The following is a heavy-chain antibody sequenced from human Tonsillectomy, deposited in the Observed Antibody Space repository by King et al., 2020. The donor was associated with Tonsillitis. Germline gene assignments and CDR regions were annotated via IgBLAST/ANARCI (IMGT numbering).Heavy chain of an antibody. CDR3: AADTYSYKSSGYSRFGY. V-gene: IGHV1-18*01. CDR1: GYTFTTFG. Sequence: VQLVQSGAEVKKPGASVKVSCKASGYTFTTFGITWVRQAPGQGLEWLGWISGFNGNTNYAQKIQGRVTMTTDPSTSTAYMELRSLRSDDTAVYYCAADTYSYKSSGYSRFGYWGQGTLITVSS. J-gene: IGHJ4*02. D-gene: IGHD3-22*01. CDR2: ISGFNGNT.